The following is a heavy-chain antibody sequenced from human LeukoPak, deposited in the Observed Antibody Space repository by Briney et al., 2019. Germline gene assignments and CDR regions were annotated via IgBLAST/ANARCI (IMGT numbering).Heavy chain of an antibody. CDR3: ARDRSDSFDY. D-gene: IGHD3/OR15-3a*01. V-gene: IGHV3-33*01. CDR1: GFTFSSYG. J-gene: IGHJ4*02. Sequence: PGRSLRLACAASGFTFSSYGMHWVRQAPGKGLEWVAVIWYDGSNKYYADSVKGRFTISRDNSKNTLYLQMNSLGAEDTAVYHCARDRSDSFDYWGQGTLVTVSS. CDR2: IWYDGSNK.